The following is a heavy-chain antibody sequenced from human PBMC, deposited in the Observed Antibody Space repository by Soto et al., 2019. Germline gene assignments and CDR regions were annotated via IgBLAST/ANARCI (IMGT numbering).Heavy chain of an antibody. CDR2: ISHIGSV. D-gene: IGHD6-19*01. CDR1: GVSISSNYY. J-gene: IGHJ4*02. CDR3: VRSFGWYAIDY. V-gene: IGHV4-4*02. Sequence: QVLLQESGPGLVQPSGTLSLSCAVSGVSISSNYYWGWVRQSPGKGLEWLGDISHIGSVNYSPSLMSRVTISMDRSENQFSLKLNSVTAADTAAYYCVRSFGWYAIDYWGQGTLVIVSS.